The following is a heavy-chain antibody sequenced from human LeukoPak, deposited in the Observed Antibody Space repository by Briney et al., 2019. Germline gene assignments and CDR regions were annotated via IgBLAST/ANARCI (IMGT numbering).Heavy chain of an antibody. D-gene: IGHD3-10*01. Sequence: VASVKVSCKASGYTFTSYGISWVRQAPGQGLEWMGWISAYNGNTNYAQRLQGRVTMTTDTSTTTAYMELRSLRSDDTAVYYCARHLYGSGSYYNENWFDPWGQGTLVTVSS. J-gene: IGHJ5*02. CDR3: ARHLYGSGSYYNENWFDP. CDR2: ISAYNGNT. V-gene: IGHV1-18*01. CDR1: GYTFTSYG.